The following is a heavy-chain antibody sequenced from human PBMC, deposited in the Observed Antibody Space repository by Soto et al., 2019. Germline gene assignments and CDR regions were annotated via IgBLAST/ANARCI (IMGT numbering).Heavy chain of an antibody. CDR1: GFTFSSYE. J-gene: IGHJ6*02. CDR2: ISVSGTMR. CDR3: ATAGLTGTV. D-gene: IGHD3-9*01. Sequence: PGGSLRLSCARSGFTFSSYEVNWVRQAPGKGLEWVSYISVSGTMRFYADAVKGRFTISRDNTKKILYLQMNSLRAEDTALYCRATAGLTGTVWGQGTTVTVSS. V-gene: IGHV3-48*03.